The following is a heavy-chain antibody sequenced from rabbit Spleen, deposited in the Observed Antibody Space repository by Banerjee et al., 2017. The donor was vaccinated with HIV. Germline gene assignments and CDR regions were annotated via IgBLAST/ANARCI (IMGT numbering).Heavy chain of an antibody. CDR1: GFDFSSNA. V-gene: IGHV1S45*01. Sequence: QEQLVESGGGLVQPEGSLTLTCKASGFDFSSNAMSWVRQAPGKGLEWIGFILTSSGTTYYANWAKGRFTIPKTSSTTVTLQMTSLTAADTATYFCARDLAGYVGFGYISYLDLWGPGTLVTVS. D-gene: IGHD4-2*01. CDR2: ILTSSGTT. CDR3: ARDLAGYVGFGYISYLDL. J-gene: IGHJ4*01.